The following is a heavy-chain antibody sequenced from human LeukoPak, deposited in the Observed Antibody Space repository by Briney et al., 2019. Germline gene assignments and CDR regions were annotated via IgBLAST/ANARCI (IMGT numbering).Heavy chain of an antibody. CDR3: ARDSQPYCSGGSCYADY. J-gene: IGHJ4*02. Sequence: PGGSLRLSCAASGFTFSSYEMNWVRQAPGKGLEWVSYISSSGSTIYYADSVKGRFTISRDNAKNSLYLQMNSLRAEDTAVYYCARDSQPYCSGGSCYADYWGQGTLVTVSS. D-gene: IGHD2-15*01. CDR1: GFTFSSYE. CDR2: ISSSGSTI. V-gene: IGHV3-48*03.